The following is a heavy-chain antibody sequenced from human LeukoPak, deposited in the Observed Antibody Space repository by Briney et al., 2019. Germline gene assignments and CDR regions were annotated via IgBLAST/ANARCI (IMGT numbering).Heavy chain of an antibody. J-gene: IGHJ4*02. CDR3: ATLAVAGTPLDY. Sequence: ASVKVSCKASGYTFTGYYMHWVRQAPGQGLEWMGWINPNSGGTNYAQKFQGRVTMTSDTSISTAYMELSRLRSDDTAVYYCATLAVAGTPLDYWGQGTLVTVSS. V-gene: IGHV1-2*02. D-gene: IGHD6-19*01. CDR2: INPNSGGT. CDR1: GYTFTGYY.